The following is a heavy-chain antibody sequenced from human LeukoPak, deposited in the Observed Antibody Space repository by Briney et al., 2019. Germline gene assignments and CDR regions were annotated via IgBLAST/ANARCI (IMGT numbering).Heavy chain of an antibody. D-gene: IGHD3-3*01. V-gene: IGHV4-39*07. J-gene: IGHJ4*02. CDR2: IYYSGST. Sequence: PSETLSLTCTVSGGSISSSTFYWGWIRQPPGKGPERIGRIYYSGSTYYNPSLKRRITISVDTSKNQFSMKLSSVTAADTAVYYCARGLPTVEADFWSGYQGGYYFDYWGQGTLVTVSS. CDR3: ARGLPTVEADFWSGYQGGYYFDY. CDR1: GGSISSSTFY.